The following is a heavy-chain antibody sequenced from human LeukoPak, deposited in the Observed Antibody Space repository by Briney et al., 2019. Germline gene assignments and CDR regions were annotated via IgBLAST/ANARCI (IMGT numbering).Heavy chain of an antibody. D-gene: IGHD3/OR15-3a*01. J-gene: IGHJ3*01. CDR1: GYTLAELS. V-gene: IGHV1-18*01. CDR2: ISANNGST. Sequence: ASVKVSCKVSGYTLAELSMHWVRQAPGQGLQWMGWISANNGSTIYAQNVQGRISMTTDTSTNTAFMELRSLRSDDTAVYYCARDVVFWDDYWTGPFHFWGQGTLVTVSS. CDR3: ARDVVFWDDYWTGPFHF.